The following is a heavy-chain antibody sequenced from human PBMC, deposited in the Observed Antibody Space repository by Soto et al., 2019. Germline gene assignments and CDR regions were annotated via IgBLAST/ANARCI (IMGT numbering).Heavy chain of an antibody. CDR1: GGSISSSNW. CDR3: AALDGALDY. V-gene: IGHV4-4*02. Sequence: SETLSLTCAVSGGSISSSNWWSWVRQPPGKGLEWIGEIYHSGSTNYNPSPKSRVTISVDTSKNQFSLKLRSVTPADTAVYYCAALDGALDYWGPGTLVTVSS. CDR2: IYHSGST. D-gene: IGHD3-10*01. J-gene: IGHJ4*02.